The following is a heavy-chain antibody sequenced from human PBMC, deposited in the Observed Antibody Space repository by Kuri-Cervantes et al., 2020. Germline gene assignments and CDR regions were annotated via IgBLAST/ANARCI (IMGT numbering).Heavy chain of an antibody. J-gene: IGHJ5*02. CDR2: ISAYNGNT. CDR1: GYTFTSYG. Sequence: ASVKVSCKASGYTFTSYGTSWVRQAPGQGLEWMGWISAYNGNTNYAQKLQGRVTMTTDTSTSTAYMELSRLRSDDTAVYYCARAGYYDSSGYCVWFDPWGQGTLVTVSS. V-gene: IGHV1-18*01. CDR3: ARAGYYDSSGYCVWFDP. D-gene: IGHD3-22*01.